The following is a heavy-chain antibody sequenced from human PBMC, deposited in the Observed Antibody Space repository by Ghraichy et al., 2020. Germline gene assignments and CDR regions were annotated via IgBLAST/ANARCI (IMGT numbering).Heavy chain of an antibody. CDR1: GGSFSGYY. Sequence: SETLSLTCAVYGGSFSGYYWSWIRQPPGKGLEWIGEINHSGSTNYNPSLKSRVTISVDTSKNQFSLKLSSVTAADTAVYYCARVSGYDWPPWRPPTLGAKYYFDYWGQGTLVTVSS. D-gene: IGHD5-12*01. V-gene: IGHV4-34*01. CDR3: ARVSGYDWPPWRPPTLGAKYYFDY. CDR2: INHSGST. J-gene: IGHJ4*02.